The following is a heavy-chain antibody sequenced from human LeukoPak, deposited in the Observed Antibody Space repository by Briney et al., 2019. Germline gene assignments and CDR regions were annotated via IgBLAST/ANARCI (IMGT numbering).Heavy chain of an antibody. V-gene: IGHV3-23*01. CDR2: VGGDEKA. CDR1: GFPFSGNA. D-gene: IGHD2-21*02. Sequence: GGSLRLSCAASGFPFSGNAMSWVRQAPGRGLEWVSGVGGDEKAHYADFVRGHFTISRDNSKKTVYLQMNSLTVEDTAVYYCAKDLSWWVTADYWGQGVLVTVS. J-gene: IGHJ4*02. CDR3: AKDLSWWVTADY.